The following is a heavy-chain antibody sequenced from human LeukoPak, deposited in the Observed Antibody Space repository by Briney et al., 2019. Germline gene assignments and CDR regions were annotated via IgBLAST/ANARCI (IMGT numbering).Heavy chain of an antibody. D-gene: IGHD3-22*01. CDR2: ISYDGSNK. CDR1: GFTFSSYG. CDR3: AKPRYYDSSGYPRFGRGPIDY. V-gene: IGHV3-30*18. J-gene: IGHJ4*02. Sequence: GRSLRPPCAASGFTFSSYGMHWVRQAPGKGLEWVAVISYDGSNKYYADSVKGRFTISRDNSKNTLYLQMNSLRAEDTAVYYCAKPRYYDSSGYPRFGRGPIDYWGQGTLVTVSS.